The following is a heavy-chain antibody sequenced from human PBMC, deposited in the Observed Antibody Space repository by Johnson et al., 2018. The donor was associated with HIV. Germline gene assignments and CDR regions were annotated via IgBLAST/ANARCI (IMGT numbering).Heavy chain of an antibody. CDR3: ARDAKVGYGDAFDI. J-gene: IGHJ3*02. D-gene: IGHD5-12*01. Sequence: VQLVESGGGLIQPGGSLRLSCAASGFTFSRYWLHWVRQAPGTGLVWVSRITSDGSSTHYADSVKGRFTISRDNAKNTLYLQMNSLRAEDTAVFYCARDAKVGYGDAFDIWGHGTMVTVSS. V-gene: IGHV3-74*01. CDR1: GFTFSRYW. CDR2: ITSDGSST.